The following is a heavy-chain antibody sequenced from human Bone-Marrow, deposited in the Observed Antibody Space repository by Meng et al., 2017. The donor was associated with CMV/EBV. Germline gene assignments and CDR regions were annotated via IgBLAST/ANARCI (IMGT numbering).Heavy chain of an antibody. J-gene: IGHJ5*02. CDR1: GFTFDDYA. V-gene: IGHV3-30-3*01. D-gene: IGHD3-3*01. Sequence: GESLKISCAASGFTFDDYAMHWVRQAPGKGLEWVAVISYDGSNKYYADSVKGRFTISRDNSKNTLYLQMNSRRDEDTAVYYCASLRSRLEWLLGGFDTWGQGTLVTVSS. CDR2: ISYDGSNK. CDR3: ASLRSRLEWLLGGFDT.